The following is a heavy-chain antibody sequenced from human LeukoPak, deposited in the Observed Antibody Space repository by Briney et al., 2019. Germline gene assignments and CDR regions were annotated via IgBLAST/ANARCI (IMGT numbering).Heavy chain of an antibody. CDR3: ARGIASEYDLRDAFDI. D-gene: IGHD3-3*01. V-gene: IGHV4-59*01. Sequence: PSETLSLTCTVSGGSISSYYWSWIRQPPGKGLEWIGYIYYSGSTNYNPSLKSRVTISVDTSKNQFSLKLSSVTAADTAVYYCARGIASEYDLRDAFDIWGQGTMVTVSS. CDR1: GGSISSYY. CDR2: IYYSGST. J-gene: IGHJ3*02.